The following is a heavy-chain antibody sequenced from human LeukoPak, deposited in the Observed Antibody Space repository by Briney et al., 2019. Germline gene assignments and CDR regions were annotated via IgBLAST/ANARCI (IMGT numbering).Heavy chain of an antibody. D-gene: IGHD4-17*01. CDR1: GFTFSSFW. CDR3: ARNKINTATTGWYFDL. V-gene: IGHV3-21*01. CDR2: VSIGGNYI. Sequence: GGSLRLSCAASGFTFSSFWMSWVRQAPGKGLEWVSFVSIGGNYIYYANSVKGRFTVSRDDAKNSLYLQMNSLTAEDTADYYCARNKINTATTGWYFDLWGRGTLVTVSS. J-gene: IGHJ2*01.